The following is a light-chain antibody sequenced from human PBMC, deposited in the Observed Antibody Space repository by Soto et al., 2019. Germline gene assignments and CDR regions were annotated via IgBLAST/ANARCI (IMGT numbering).Light chain of an antibody. Sequence: FQTIQSQYFLSASXXDIVTIPCRAIQGISSFLAWYRQIPGKVPKLLIYSASTLQSGVPSRFSGSGSGTDFTLTISSLEPEDFAVYYCQQRNSWPPTFTFGQGTRLEN. CDR1: QGISSF. CDR2: SAS. J-gene: IGKJ5*01. CDR3: QQRNSWPPTFT. V-gene: IGKV1-27*01.